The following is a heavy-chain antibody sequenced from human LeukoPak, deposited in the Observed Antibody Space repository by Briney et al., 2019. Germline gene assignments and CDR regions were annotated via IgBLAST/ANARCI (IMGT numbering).Heavy chain of an antibody. D-gene: IGHD3-10*01. CDR2: ISPSGQHT. Sequence: GGSLRLSCATSAFTFSSYTMNWIRKAPGKGLEWVSSISPSGQHTFHADSVKGRFSISRDNAGNALYMAMNSLRAEDTAVYYCVRDFLGESGAGGYWGQGTLVTVSS. J-gene: IGHJ4*02. V-gene: IGHV3-21*01. CDR3: VRDFLGESGAGGY. CDR1: AFTFSSYT.